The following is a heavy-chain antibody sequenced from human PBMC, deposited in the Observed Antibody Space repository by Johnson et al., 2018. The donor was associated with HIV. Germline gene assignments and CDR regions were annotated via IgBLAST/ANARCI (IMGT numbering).Heavy chain of an antibody. J-gene: IGHJ3*02. V-gene: IGHV3-30*03. D-gene: IGHD2-2*01. CDR1: GFTFSSYG. CDR2: ISYDGSNK. CDR3: PRGVVRRRQLSGDALDM. Sequence: VQLVESGGGVVQPGRSLRLSCAASGFTFSSYGMHWVRQAPGKGLEWVAVISYDGSNKYYADSVKGRFTISRDNSKNTLYLQMSSLRAEDTALYYCPRGVVRRRQLSGDALDMWGQGTMVIVSS.